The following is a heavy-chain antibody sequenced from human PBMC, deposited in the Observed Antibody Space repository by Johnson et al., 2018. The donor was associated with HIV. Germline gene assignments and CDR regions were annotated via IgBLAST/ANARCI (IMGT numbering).Heavy chain of an antibody. CDR3: AKDCGRWLQSDAFDI. CDR1: GFTFSSYG. V-gene: IGHV3-30*13. J-gene: IGHJ3*02. D-gene: IGHD5-24*01. CDR2: ISYDGSNK. Sequence: QVQLVESGGGVVQPGRSLRLSCAASGFTFSSYGMHWVRQAPGKGLEWVAVISYDGSNKYYADSVKGRSTISRDNSKNRLYLQMNSLRAEETAVYYCAKDCGRWLQSDAFDIWGQGTMVTVSS.